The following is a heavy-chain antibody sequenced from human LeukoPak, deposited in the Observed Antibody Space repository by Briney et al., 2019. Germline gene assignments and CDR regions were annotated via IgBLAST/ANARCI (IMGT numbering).Heavy chain of an antibody. CDR1: GFTFSNAW. CDR2: IKSKTDGGTT. CDR3: TTGLTSGDSDASDI. V-gene: IGHV3-15*01. Sequence: MAGGSLRLSCAASGFTFSNAWMSWVRQAPGKGLEWVGRIKSKTDGGTTDNAAPVKGRFTISRDDSKNTLYLQMNSLQTEDTAVYYCTTGLTSGDSDASDIWGQGTMVTVSS. J-gene: IGHJ3*02. D-gene: IGHD2-21*02.